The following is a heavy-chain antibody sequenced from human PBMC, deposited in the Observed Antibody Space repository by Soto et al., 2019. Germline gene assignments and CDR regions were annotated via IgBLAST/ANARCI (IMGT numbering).Heavy chain of an antibody. Sequence: ASVKVSCKASGYTFTGYYMHWVRQAPGQGLEWMGWINPNSGGTNYAQKFQGWVTMTRDTSISTAYMELSRLRSDDTAVYYCARGDCIAARPDYYYYGMDVWGQGTTVTVSS. CDR3: ARGDCIAARPDYYYYGMDV. V-gene: IGHV1-2*04. CDR1: GYTFTGYY. D-gene: IGHD6-6*01. CDR2: INPNSGGT. J-gene: IGHJ6*02.